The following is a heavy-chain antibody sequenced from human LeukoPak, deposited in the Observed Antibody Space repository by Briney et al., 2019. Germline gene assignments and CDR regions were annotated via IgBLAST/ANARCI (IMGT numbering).Heavy chain of an antibody. V-gene: IGHV3-53*01. CDR3: ARVGAAADYYYGMDV. J-gene: IGHJ6*02. D-gene: IGHD6-13*01. Sequence: PGGSLRLSCAASGFTVGSNYMSWVRQAPGKGLEWASVIYSGGSTYYADSVKGRFTISRDNSKNTLYLQMNSLRAEDTAVYYCARVGAAADYYYGMDVWGQGTTVTVSS. CDR2: IYSGGST. CDR1: GFTVGSNY.